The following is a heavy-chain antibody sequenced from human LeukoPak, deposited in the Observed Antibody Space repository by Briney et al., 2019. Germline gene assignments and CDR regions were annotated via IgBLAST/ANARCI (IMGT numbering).Heavy chain of an antibody. J-gene: IGHJ5*02. Sequence: PSETLSLTCTVSGGSISSYYWSWIRQPPGKGLEWIGYIYTSGSTNYNPSLKSRVTISVDTSKNQFSLKLSSVTAADTAVYYCARNKVYLFDPWGQGTLVTVSS. CDR2: IYTSGST. V-gene: IGHV4-4*09. CDR3: ARNKVYLFDP. D-gene: IGHD1/OR15-1a*01. CDR1: GGSISSYY.